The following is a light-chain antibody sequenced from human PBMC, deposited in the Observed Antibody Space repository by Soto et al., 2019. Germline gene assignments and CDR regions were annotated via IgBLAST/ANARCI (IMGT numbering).Light chain of an antibody. V-gene: IGKV3-20*01. CDR1: QSLGSTS. J-gene: IGKJ1*01. CDR3: QQYGSSPWT. Sequence: EIVLTQSPGTLSLSPGDTATLSCRASQSLGSTSLAWYQQKPRQAPRLLIYGASSRATGIPDRFSGRGSGTGFTLTISRLEPEDFAVYYCQQYGSSPWTFGQGTKVEIK. CDR2: GAS.